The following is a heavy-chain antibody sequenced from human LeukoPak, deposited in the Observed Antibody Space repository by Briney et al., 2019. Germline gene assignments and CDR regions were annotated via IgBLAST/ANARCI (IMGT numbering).Heavy chain of an antibody. CDR3: AGRKGSWGGFDY. CDR1: GGSISSYY. D-gene: IGHD6-13*01. V-gene: IGHV4-59*01. CDR2: IYYSGST. J-gene: IGHJ4*02. Sequence: SETLSLTCTVSGGSISSYYWSWIRQPPGKGLEWIGYIYYSGSTNYNPSLKSRVTISVDTSKNQFSLKLSSVTAADTAVYYCAGRKGSWGGFDYWGQGTLVTVSS.